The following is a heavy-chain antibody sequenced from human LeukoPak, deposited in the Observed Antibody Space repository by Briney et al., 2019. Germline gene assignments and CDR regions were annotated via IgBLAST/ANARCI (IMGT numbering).Heavy chain of an antibody. CDR1: GFTFSSYS. D-gene: IGHD6-19*01. V-gene: IGHV3-21*04. CDR3: AKGVASSGWHDDAFDI. J-gene: IGHJ3*02. CDR2: ISSSSSYI. Sequence: PGGSLRLSCAASGFTFSSYSMNWVRQAPGKGLEWVSSISSSSSYIYYADSVKGRFTISRDNSKNTLYLQMNSLRAEDTAVYYCAKGVASSGWHDDAFDIWGQGTMVTVSS.